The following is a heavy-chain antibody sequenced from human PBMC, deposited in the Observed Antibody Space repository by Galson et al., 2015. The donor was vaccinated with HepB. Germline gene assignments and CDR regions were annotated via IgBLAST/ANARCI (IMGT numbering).Heavy chain of an antibody. CDR3: ARVVGYYDNAFDI. V-gene: IGHV1-8*01. CDR2: MNPNSGNT. D-gene: IGHD3-22*01. CDR1: GYTFTSYD. J-gene: IGHJ3*02. Sequence: SVKVSCKASGYTFTSYDINWVRQATGQGLEWMGWMNPNSGNTGYAQKFQGRVTMTRNTSISTAYMELSSLRSEDTAVYYCARVVGYYDNAFDIWGQGTMVTVSS.